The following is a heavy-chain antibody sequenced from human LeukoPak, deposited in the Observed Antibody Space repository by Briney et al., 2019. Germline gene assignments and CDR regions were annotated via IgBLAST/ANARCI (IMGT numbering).Heavy chain of an antibody. D-gene: IGHD2-2*01. Sequence: SETLSLTCTVSGGSISSYYWSWIRQPAGKGLEWIGRIYTSGSTNYNPSLKSRVTMSVDTSKNQFSLKLSSVTAADTAVYYCARERVVVVPAAINQFFDPWGQGTLVTVSS. V-gene: IGHV4-4*07. CDR1: GGSISSYY. CDR3: ARERVVVVPAAINQFFDP. CDR2: IYTSGST. J-gene: IGHJ5*02.